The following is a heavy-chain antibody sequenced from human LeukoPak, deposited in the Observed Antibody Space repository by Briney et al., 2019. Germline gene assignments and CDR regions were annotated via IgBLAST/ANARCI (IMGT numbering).Heavy chain of an antibody. D-gene: IGHD6-19*01. V-gene: IGHV3-21*01. CDR1: GFTFSSYS. CDR3: AKGKDSVAGATNNY. CDR2: ISSSGTYK. Sequence: GGSLRLSCAVSGFTFSSYSMSWVRQAPGKGLEWVSSISSSGTYKYYADSVKGRFTISRDNAKNSLYLQMNSLRAEDTAVYYCAKGKDSVAGATNNYWGQGTLVTVSS. J-gene: IGHJ4*02.